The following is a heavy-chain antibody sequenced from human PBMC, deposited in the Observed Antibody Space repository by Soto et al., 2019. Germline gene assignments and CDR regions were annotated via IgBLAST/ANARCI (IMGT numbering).Heavy chain of an antibody. CDR1: GGSFSGYY. D-gene: IGHD3-10*01. V-gene: IGHV4-34*01. J-gene: IGHJ5*02. CDR2: INHSGST. CDR3: ARATGVGWLDP. Sequence: SETLSLTCAVYGGSFSGYYWSWIRQPPGKGLEWIGEINHSGSTNYNPSLKSRVTISVDTSKNQFSLKLSSVTAADTAVYYCARATGVGWLDPWGQGTLVTVSS.